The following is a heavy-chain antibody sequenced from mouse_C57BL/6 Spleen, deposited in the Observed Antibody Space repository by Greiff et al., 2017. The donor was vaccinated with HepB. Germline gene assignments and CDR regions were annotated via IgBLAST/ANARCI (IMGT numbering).Heavy chain of an antibody. CDR1: GYTFTSYG. CDR3: ARETTVVATSPYFDV. CDR2: IYPRSGNT. V-gene: IGHV1-81*01. D-gene: IGHD1-1*01. Sequence: QVQLKESGAELARPGASVKLSCKASGYTFTSYGISWVKQRTGQGLEWIGEIYPRSGNTYYNEKFKGKATLTADKSSSTAYMELRSLTSEDSAVYFCARETTVVATSPYFDVWGTGTTVTVSS. J-gene: IGHJ1*03.